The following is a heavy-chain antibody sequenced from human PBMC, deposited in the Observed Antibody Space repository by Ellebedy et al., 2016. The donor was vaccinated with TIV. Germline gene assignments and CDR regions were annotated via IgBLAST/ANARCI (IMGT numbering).Heavy chain of an antibody. J-gene: IGHJ4*02. CDR3: ARGDGY. Sequence: SETLSLXCAVYGGSFSGYYWSWIRQPPGKVLEWIGYIYYSGSTYYNPSLKSRVTISVDTSKNQFSLKLSSVTAADTAVYYCARGDGYWGQGTLVTVSS. V-gene: IGHV4-30-4*01. D-gene: IGHD5-24*01. CDR2: IYYSGST. CDR1: GGSFSGYY.